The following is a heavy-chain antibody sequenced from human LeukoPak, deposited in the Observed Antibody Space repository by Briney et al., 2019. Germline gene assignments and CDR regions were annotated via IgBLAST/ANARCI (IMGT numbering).Heavy chain of an antibody. Sequence: SETLSLTCAVSGVSISSSNWWSWVRQPPGKGLEWIGEIYHGGSTNYNPSLKSRVTISVDKSKNQFSLKLNSVTAADTAVYYCARGVYYYGSGTKENWFDPWGQGTLVTVSS. CDR3: ARGVYYYGSGTKENWFDP. J-gene: IGHJ5*02. D-gene: IGHD3-10*01. CDR1: GVSISSSNW. V-gene: IGHV4-4*02. CDR2: IYHGGST.